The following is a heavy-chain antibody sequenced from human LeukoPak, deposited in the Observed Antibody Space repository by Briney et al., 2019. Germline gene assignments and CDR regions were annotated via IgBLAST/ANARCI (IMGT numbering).Heavy chain of an antibody. CDR1: GFTFSSYG. D-gene: IGHD4-17*01. CDR3: ARPPGAVANWFDP. Sequence: GGSLRLSCAASGFTFSSYGMHWVRQAPGKGLEWVAVIWYDGSNKYYADSVKGRFTISRDNSKNTLYLQMNSLRAEDTAVYYCARPPGAVANWFDPWGQGTLVTVSS. J-gene: IGHJ5*02. V-gene: IGHV3-33*01. CDR2: IWYDGSNK.